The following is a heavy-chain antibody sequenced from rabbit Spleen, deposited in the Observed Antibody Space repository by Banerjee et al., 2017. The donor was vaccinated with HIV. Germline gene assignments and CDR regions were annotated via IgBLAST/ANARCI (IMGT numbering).Heavy chain of an antibody. CDR1: GIDFTNYY. CDR2: IYVAKGST. V-gene: IGHV1S7*01. Sequence: QLTETGGGLVQPGGSLTLSCKASGIDFTNYYITWVHQAPGKGLEWIGIIYVAKGSTDYASWVNGRFTISSDNAQSTVDLKMTSLTAADTATYFCARAIVPWLGLTRLDLWGPGTLVTVS. J-gene: IGHJ3*01. D-gene: IGHD4-1*01. CDR3: ARAIVPWLGLTRLDL.